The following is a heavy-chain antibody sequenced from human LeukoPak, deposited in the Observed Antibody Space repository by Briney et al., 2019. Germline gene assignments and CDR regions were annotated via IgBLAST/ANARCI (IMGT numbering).Heavy chain of an antibody. CDR2: ITSSGRTI. CDR1: GFTFSSYD. Sequence: GGSLRLSCAASGFTFSSYDMNWVRQAPGKGLEWVSYITSSGRTIYYADSVKGRFTISRDNAKNSLYLQMNSLRADDTAVYYCARSFDIWGQGTMVTVSS. J-gene: IGHJ3*02. V-gene: IGHV3-48*03. CDR3: ARSFDI.